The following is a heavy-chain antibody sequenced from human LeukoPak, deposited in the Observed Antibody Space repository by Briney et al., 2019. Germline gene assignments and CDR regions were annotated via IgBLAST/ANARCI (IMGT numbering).Heavy chain of an antibody. CDR1: GGSFSGYY. V-gene: IGHV4-34*01. Sequence: SETLSLTCAVYGGSFSGYYWNWIRQPPGKGLEWIGEINHSGSTNYSSSLKSRVTISVDTSKNQFSLKLSSVTAADTAVYYCARGSGSYLRYNWFDPWGQGTLVTVSS. CDR3: ARGSGSYLRYNWFDP. J-gene: IGHJ5*02. CDR2: INHSGST. D-gene: IGHD1-26*01.